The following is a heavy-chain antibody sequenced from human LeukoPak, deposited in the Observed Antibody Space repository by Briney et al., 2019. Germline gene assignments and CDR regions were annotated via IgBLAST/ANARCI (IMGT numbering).Heavy chain of an antibody. V-gene: IGHV3-74*01. CDR1: GFTLNDYW. J-gene: IGHJ4*02. Sequence: PGGSLRLSCAVSGFTLNDYWIHWLRQAPGKGLFWVSGVKGDGTKTVYADSVKGRFTVSRDYAKDVLFLQMHSLRVEDTGVYYCVRDGDASIPNDYWGQGTLVTVSS. CDR2: VKGDGTKT. CDR3: VRDGDASIPNDY. D-gene: IGHD7-27*01.